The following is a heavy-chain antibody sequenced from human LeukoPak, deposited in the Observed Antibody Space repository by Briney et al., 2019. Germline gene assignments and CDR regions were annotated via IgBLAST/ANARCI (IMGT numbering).Heavy chain of an antibody. V-gene: IGHV4-34*01. CDR2: INDSGST. J-gene: IGHJ4*02. CDR3: ARGQYCSTTACYSARRYFDF. CDR1: GGAFSNYF. D-gene: IGHD2-2*01. Sequence: PSETLSLTCAVSGGAFSNYFWTWIRQPPGKGLEWIGEINDSGSTNSNSSLRSRVAISLDTSKNQFSLRLTSVTAADTAVYYCARGQYCSTTACYSARRYFDFWGQGTLVTVSS.